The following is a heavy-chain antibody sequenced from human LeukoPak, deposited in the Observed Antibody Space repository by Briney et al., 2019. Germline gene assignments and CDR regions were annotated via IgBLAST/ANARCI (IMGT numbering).Heavy chain of an antibody. J-gene: IGHJ3*02. Sequence: PSETLSLTCTVSGSSISSYYWSWIRQPPGKGLEWIGYIYYSGSTNYNPSLKSRVTISVDTSKNQFSLKLSSVTAADTAVYYCARSSHDDDAFDIWGQGTMVTVSS. D-gene: IGHD1-1*01. CDR2: IYYSGST. CDR1: GSSISSYY. CDR3: ARSSHDDDAFDI. V-gene: IGHV4-59*01.